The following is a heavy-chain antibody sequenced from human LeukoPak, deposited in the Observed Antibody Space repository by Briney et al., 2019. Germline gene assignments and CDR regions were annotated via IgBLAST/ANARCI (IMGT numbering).Heavy chain of an antibody. CDR2: IDSSGRDT. CDR3: ARDQEYFQH. V-gene: IGHV3-23*01. J-gene: IGHJ1*01. Sequence: PGGSLRLSCAASGIAFSRYTMGWVRQAPGKGLEWVSAIDSSGRDTYYADSVRGRFTISRDNSKNTLYLQMNSLRAEDTAVYYCARDQEYFQHWGQGTLVTVSS. CDR1: GIAFSRYT.